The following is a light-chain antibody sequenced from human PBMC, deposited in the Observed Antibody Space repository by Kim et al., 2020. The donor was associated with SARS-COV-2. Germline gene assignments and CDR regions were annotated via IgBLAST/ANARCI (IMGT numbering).Light chain of an antibody. V-gene: IGLV3-9*01. CDR2: RDS. Sequence: SYELTQPLSVSVALGQTARITCGGNNIGSKNVHWYQQKPGQAPVLVIYRDSNRPSGIPERFSGSNSGNTANLTISRAQAGDEADYYCQVWDSSYVFGTGTKVTVL. CDR3: QVWDSSYV. J-gene: IGLJ1*01. CDR1: NIGSKN.